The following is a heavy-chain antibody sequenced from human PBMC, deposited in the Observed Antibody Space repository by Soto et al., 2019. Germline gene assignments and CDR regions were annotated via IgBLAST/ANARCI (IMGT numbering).Heavy chain of an antibody. J-gene: IGHJ6*03. V-gene: IGHV4-39*01. D-gene: IGHD3-22*01. CDR2: IYYSGST. CDR3: ASYDSSGHPREGYYYYYMDV. Sequence: QLQLQESGPGLVKPSETLSLTCTVSGGSISSSSYYWGWIRQPPGKGLEWIGSIYYSGSTYYNPSLKSRVTISVDTSKNQFSLKLSSVTAADTAVYYCASYDSSGHPREGYYYYYMDVWGKGTTVTVSS. CDR1: GGSISSSSYY.